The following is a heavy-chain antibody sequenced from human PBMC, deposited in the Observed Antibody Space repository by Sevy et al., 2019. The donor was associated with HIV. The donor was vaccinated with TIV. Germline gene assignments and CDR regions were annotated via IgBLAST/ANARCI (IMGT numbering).Heavy chain of an antibody. CDR2: IKQDGVDK. J-gene: IGHJ2*01. CDR1: GFTLRSYW. CDR3: GSGLMRYFDL. D-gene: IGHD3-10*01. V-gene: IGHV3-7*01. Sequence: GGSLRLSCAASGFTLRSYWMSWVRQAPGKGLEWVVNIKQDGVDKNYVDSVKGRFTVSRDNAKNLLYLQMNSLRVEDTAVYYCGSGLMRYFDLWGRGTLVTVSS.